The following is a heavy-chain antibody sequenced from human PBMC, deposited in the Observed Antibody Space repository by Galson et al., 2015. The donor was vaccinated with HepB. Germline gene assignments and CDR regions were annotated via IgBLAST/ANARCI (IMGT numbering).Heavy chain of an antibody. CDR1: GFTFSSYA. CDR2: ISYDGSNK. Sequence: SLRLSCAASGFTFSSYAMHWVRQAPGKGLEWVAVISYDGSNKYYADSVKGRFTISRDNSKNTLYLQMNSLRAEDTAVYYCARFGNKSYYYYYGMEVWGQGTTVTVSS. CDR3: ARFGNKSYYYYYGMEV. J-gene: IGHJ6*02. V-gene: IGHV3-30-3*01. D-gene: IGHD3-16*01.